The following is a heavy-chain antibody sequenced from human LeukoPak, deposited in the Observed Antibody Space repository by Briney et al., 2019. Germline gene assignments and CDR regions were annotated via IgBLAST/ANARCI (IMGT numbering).Heavy chain of an antibody. V-gene: IGHV3-30*03. D-gene: IGHD6-13*01. CDR2: ISYDGSNK. J-gene: IGHJ4*02. CDR1: GFTFSSYG. Sequence: GRSLRLSCAASGFTFSSYGMHWVRQAPGKGLEWVAVISYDGSNKYYTDSVKGRFTISRDNSKNTLYLQMNSLRTEDTAVYYCARDKEVLAAAGTFDFWGQGTLVTVSS. CDR3: ARDKEVLAAAGTFDF.